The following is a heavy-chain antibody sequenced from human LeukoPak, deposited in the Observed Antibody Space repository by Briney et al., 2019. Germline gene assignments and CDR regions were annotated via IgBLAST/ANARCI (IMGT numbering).Heavy chain of an antibody. CDR2: IYHSGYT. CDR1: GGSISSSRYY. D-gene: IGHD6-13*01. CDR3: ASVRAAAGPSFFDY. Sequence: SETLSLTCTVSGGSISSSRYYWGWIRQPPGKGLEWIGTIYHSGYTYYNPSLKSRVTISGDTSKNQFSLKLSSVTAADTAVYYCASVRAAAGPSFFDYWGQGTLVTVSS. J-gene: IGHJ4*02. V-gene: IGHV4-39*07.